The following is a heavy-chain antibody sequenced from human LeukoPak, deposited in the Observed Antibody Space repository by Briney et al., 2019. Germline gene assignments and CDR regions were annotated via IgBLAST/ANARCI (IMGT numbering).Heavy chain of an antibody. CDR1: EYTLTDLS. CDR2: SDPEDGET. CDR3: ASSRITMLAVILNFDY. J-gene: IGHJ4*02. Sequence: ASVKVSCKVSEYTLTDLSIHWVRQPPGKGLEWMGGSDPEDGETVYAQKFQGRVTMTEDTSTDTAYMELSSLTSEDTAVYYCASSRITMLAVILNFDYWGQGTLVTVSS. V-gene: IGHV1-24*01. D-gene: IGHD3-22*01.